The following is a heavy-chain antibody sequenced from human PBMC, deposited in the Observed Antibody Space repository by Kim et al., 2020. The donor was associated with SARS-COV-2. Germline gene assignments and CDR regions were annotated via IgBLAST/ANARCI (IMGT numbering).Heavy chain of an antibody. J-gene: IGHJ2*01. Sequence: GGSLRLSCAASGFTFSSYGMHWVRQAPGKGLEWVAVISYDGSNKYYADSVKGRFTISRDNSKNTLYLQMNSLRAEDTAVYYCAKSPGPTYQLLRLIINWYFDLWGRGTLVTVSS. CDR3: AKSPGPTYQLLRLIINWYFDL. CDR2: ISYDGSNK. D-gene: IGHD2-2*01. CDR1: GFTFSSYG. V-gene: IGHV3-30*18.